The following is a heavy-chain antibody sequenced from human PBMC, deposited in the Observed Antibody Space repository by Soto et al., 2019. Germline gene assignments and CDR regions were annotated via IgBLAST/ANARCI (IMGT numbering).Heavy chain of an antibody. V-gene: IGHV3-30-3*01. CDR1: GFTFSSYA. CDR3: ARDIFRVVAATPYYYYGMDV. CDR2: ISYDGSNK. Sequence: SLRLSCAASGFTFSSYAMHWVRQAPGKGLEWVAVISYDGSNKYYADSVKGRFTISRDNSKNTLYLQMNSLRAEDTAVYYCARDIFRVVAATPYYYYGMDVWGQGTTVTVSS. D-gene: IGHD2-15*01. J-gene: IGHJ6*02.